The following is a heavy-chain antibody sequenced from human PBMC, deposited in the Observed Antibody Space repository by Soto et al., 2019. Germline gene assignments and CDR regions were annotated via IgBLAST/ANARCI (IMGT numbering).Heavy chain of an antibody. Sequence: SETLSLTCTVSGAPISSNDYFWAWIRQPPGRGLEFIASMHTSGGTYHASSLKSRATMSLDTSKNQFSLKLQSVTAPDTATYYCAGIVVGATRHPDGDHLGQGTLVTVSS. CDR3: AGIVVGATRHPDGDH. CDR1: GAPISSNDYF. CDR2: MHTSGGT. J-gene: IGHJ4*02. D-gene: IGHD2-15*01. V-gene: IGHV4-39*01.